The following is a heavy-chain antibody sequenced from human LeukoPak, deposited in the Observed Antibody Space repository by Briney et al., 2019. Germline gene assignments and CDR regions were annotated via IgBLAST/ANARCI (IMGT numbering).Heavy chain of an antibody. CDR2: IYHSGSA. CDR3: ARVAMIVVVGGFDY. CDR1: GYSISSGYY. V-gene: IGHV4-38-2*02. J-gene: IGHJ4*02. Sequence: SETLSLTCTVSGYSISSGYYWGWIRQPPGKGLEWIGSIYHSGSAYYNPSLKSRVTISVDTSKNQFSRKLSSVTAADTAVYYCARVAMIVVVGGFDYWGQGTLVTVSS. D-gene: IGHD3-22*01.